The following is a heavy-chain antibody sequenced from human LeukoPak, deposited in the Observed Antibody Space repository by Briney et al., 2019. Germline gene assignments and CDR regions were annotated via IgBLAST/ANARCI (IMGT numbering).Heavy chain of an antibody. Sequence: ASVKVSCKASGYTFTSYGISWVRQAPGQGLEWMGWISAYNGNTNYAQKLQGRVTMTTDTSTSTAYMELGSLRSDDTAAYYCARDRCDFWSGLSDWFDPWGQGTLVTVSS. J-gene: IGHJ5*02. D-gene: IGHD3-3*01. CDR2: ISAYNGNT. V-gene: IGHV1-18*01. CDR1: GYTFTSYG. CDR3: ARDRCDFWSGLSDWFDP.